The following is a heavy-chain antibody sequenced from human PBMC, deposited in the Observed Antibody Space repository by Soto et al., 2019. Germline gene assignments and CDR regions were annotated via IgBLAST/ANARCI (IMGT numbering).Heavy chain of an antibody. V-gene: IGHV5-51*01. CDR3: AIIQTLNCSGGSCYRYDAFDI. CDR1: GYSFTSYW. Sequence: GESLKISCKGSGYSFTSYWIGWVRQMPGKGLEWMGIIYPGDSDTRYSPSFQGQVTISADKSISTAYLQWSSLKASDTAMYYCAIIQTLNCSGGSCYRYDAFDIWGQGTMVTVSS. J-gene: IGHJ3*02. D-gene: IGHD2-15*01. CDR2: IYPGDSDT.